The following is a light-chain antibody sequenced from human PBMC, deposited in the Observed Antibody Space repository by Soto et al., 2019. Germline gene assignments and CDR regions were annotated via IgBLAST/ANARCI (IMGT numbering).Light chain of an antibody. J-gene: IGLJ3*02. Sequence: QSVLTQPASVSGSPGQSITISCTGTSSDVGGYNYVSWYQQHPGKAPKLMIYDVSNRPSGVSNRFSGSKSGNTASLTISGIQTEDEAAYYCSSYTRSSTGVFGGGTKLTVL. V-gene: IGLV2-14*03. CDR2: DVS. CDR3: SSYTRSSTGV. CDR1: SSDVGGYNY.